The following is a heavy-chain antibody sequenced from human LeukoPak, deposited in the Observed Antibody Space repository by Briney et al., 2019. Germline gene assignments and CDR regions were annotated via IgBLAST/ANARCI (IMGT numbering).Heavy chain of an antibody. J-gene: IGHJ5*02. Sequence: PSETLSLTCTVSGDSMTSSSYYWGWLRQPPGKGLEWVVSIYDSRSTYYNPSLKSRATIDTSKNQFSLKLSSVTAADTAVYYCARHIRKRGIAVAGTPGWFDPWGQGSLVAVSS. V-gene: IGHV4-39*01. CDR1: GDSMTSSSYY. CDR3: ARHIRKRGIAVAGTPGWFDP. D-gene: IGHD6-19*01. CDR2: IYDSRST.